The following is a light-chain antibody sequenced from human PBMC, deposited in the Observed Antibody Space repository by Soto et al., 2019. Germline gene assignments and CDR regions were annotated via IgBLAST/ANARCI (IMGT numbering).Light chain of an antibody. CDR2: DAS. J-gene: IGKJ2*01. CDR3: QQYNNLPYT. CDR1: QSVSSN. V-gene: IGKV3-15*01. Sequence: EIVMTQSPATLSVSPGARAALSCRASQSVSSNFAWYQQKPGQAPKLLIYDASTRATGIPARFSGSGSGTEFTLTISSLQSEDFAVYYCQQYNNLPYTFGQGTKLEIK.